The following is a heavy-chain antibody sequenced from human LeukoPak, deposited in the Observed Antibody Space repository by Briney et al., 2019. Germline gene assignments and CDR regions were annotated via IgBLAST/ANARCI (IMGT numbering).Heavy chain of an antibody. Sequence: PGGSLRLSCAASGFTFSDHYMDWVRQAPGKGLEWVGRIRNKPNSYTTEYAASVKGRFTISRDNSKNSLFLQMNSLRTEDTAVYYCAREGNSDWYRDVFDIWGQGTMVSVSS. CDR2: IRNKPNSYTT. CDR1: GFTFSDHY. V-gene: IGHV3-72*01. D-gene: IGHD6-19*01. J-gene: IGHJ3*02. CDR3: AREGNSDWYRDVFDI.